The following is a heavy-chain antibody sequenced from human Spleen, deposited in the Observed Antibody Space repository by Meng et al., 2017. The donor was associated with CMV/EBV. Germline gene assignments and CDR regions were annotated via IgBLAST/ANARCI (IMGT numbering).Heavy chain of an antibody. J-gene: IGHJ4*02. D-gene: IGHD6-6*01. CDR3: ARRDSSSLDS. V-gene: IGHV4-4*02. CDR1: GGSMRSSTW. CDR2: IYHSGST. Sequence: LTCAVSGGSMRSSTWWSWVRQPPGKGLEWIGEIYHSGSTKYNPSLKSRVTISVDKFKEQFSLKLSSVTAADTAVYYCARRDSSSLDSWGQGTLVPSPQ.